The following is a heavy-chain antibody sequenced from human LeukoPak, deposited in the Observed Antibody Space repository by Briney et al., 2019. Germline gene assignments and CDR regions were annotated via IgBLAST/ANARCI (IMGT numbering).Heavy chain of an antibody. Sequence: GASVKVSCKASGYTFTSYDINWVRQATGQGLEWMGWMNPNSGNTGYAQKFQGRVTMTRNTSISTAYMELSSLRSEDTAVYYCARGPYNYYDSSGYYNDYWGQGTLVTVSS. CDR3: ARGPYNYYDSSGYYNDY. CDR1: GYTFTSYD. V-gene: IGHV1-8*01. CDR2: MNPNSGNT. D-gene: IGHD3-22*01. J-gene: IGHJ4*02.